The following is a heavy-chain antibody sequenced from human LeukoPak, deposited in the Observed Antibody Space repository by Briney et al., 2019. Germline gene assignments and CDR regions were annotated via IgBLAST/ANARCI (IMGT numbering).Heavy chain of an antibody. V-gene: IGHV4-4*02. J-gene: IGHJ4*02. D-gene: IGHD3-22*01. Sequence: PSETLPLTCGVSGGSISSTNWWSWVRQPPGQGLEWIGEIYHSGSTNYNSSLKSRVTISVDKSKSQFSMKLSSMTAADTAVYYCARVSFDSSGYVFDYWGQGTLVTVSS. CDR1: GGSISSTNW. CDR2: IYHSGST. CDR3: ARVSFDSSGYVFDY.